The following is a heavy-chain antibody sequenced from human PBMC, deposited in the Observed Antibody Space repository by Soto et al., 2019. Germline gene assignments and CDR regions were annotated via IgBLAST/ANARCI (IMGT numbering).Heavy chain of an antibody. V-gene: IGHV4-59*08. D-gene: IGHD4-4*01. CDR2: IYYSGST. CDR1: GGSISSYY. CDR3: ASTTVTTSWWFDP. J-gene: IGHJ5*02. Sequence: SETLSLTCTVSGGSISSYYWSWIRQPPGKGLEWIGYIYYSGSTNYNPSLKSRVTISVDTSKNQFSLKLSSVTAADTAVYYCASTTVTTSWWFDPWGQGTLVTVSS.